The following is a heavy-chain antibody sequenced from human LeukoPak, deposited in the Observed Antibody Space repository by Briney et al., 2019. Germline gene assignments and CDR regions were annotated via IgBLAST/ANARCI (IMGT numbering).Heavy chain of an antibody. D-gene: IGHD3-22*01. CDR3: ARAYYDSSGYYYYFDY. V-gene: IGHV3-11*01. CDR2: ISSSGSTI. Sequence: GGSLRLSCAASGFTFSDYYMSWIRQAPGKGLEWVSYISSSGSTIYYADSVKGRFTISRDNAKNSLYLQMNSLRAEDTAVYYCARAYYDSSGYYYYFDYWGQGTLVTVSS. J-gene: IGHJ4*02. CDR1: GFTFSDYY.